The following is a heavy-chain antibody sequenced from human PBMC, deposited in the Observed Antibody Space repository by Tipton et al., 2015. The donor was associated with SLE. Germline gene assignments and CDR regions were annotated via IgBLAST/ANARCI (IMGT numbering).Heavy chain of an antibody. CDR3: ARVLGSYYGMDV. V-gene: IGHV3-30*04. CDR2: ISYDGSNK. J-gene: IGHJ6*02. CDR1: GFTFSSYA. Sequence: SLRHSCAASGFTFSSYAMHWVRQAPGKGLEWVAVISYDGSNKYYADSVKGRFTISRDNSKNTLYLQMNSLRAEDTAVYYCARVLGSYYGMDVWGQGTTVTVSS.